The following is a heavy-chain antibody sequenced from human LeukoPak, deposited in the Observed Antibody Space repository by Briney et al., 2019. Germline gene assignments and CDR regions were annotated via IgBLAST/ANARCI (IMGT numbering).Heavy chain of an antibody. D-gene: IGHD3-16*01. J-gene: IGHJ4*02. V-gene: IGHV4-34*01. CDR2: INHSESTST. CDR1: GGSISSYY. CDR3: ARGRSNRDY. Sequence: PSETLSLTCTVSGGSISSYYWTWIRQPPGKGLEWIGEINHSESTSTNYNPSLKSRVTISVDASRMQFSLKLSSVTAADTAVYYCARGRSNRDYWGQGTLVTVSS.